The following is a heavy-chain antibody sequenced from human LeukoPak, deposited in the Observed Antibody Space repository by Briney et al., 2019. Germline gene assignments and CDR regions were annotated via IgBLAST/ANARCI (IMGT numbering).Heavy chain of an antibody. D-gene: IGHD3-22*01. Sequence: GGSLRLSCAASGFTFSSYSMNWVRQAPGKGLEWVSYISSSSSTIYYADSVKGRFTISRDNAKNSLYLQMNSLRADDTAVYYCARDLGYYDSSGYLRSAEYFQHWGQGTLVTVSS. CDR1: GFTFSSYS. J-gene: IGHJ1*01. CDR3: ARDLGYYDSSGYLRSAEYFQH. CDR2: ISSSSSTI. V-gene: IGHV3-48*04.